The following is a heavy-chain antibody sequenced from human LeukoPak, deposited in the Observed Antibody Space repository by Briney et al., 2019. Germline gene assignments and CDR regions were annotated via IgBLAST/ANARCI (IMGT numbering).Heavy chain of an antibody. V-gene: IGHV4-59*01. CDR3: ARISLRPQLYHYGMDV. CDR1: GGSISSYY. J-gene: IGHJ6*02. D-gene: IGHD1-1*01. CDR2: IYYSGST. Sequence: SETLSLTCTVSGGSISSYYWSWIRQPPGKGLEWIGCIYYSGSTNYNPSLKSRVTISVDTSKNQFSLKLSSVTAADTAVYYCARISLRPQLYHYGMDVWGQGTTVTVSS.